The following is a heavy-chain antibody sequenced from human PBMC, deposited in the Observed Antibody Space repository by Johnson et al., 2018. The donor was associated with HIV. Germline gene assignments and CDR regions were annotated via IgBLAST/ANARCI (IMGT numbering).Heavy chain of an antibody. D-gene: IGHD5-18*01. CDR1: GFTFDDYG. CDR3: ARAYTYGAFEI. V-gene: IGHV3-66*01. Sequence: VQLVESGGGLVKPGESLRLSCAASGFTFDDYGMSWVRQAPGKGLEWVSVIYSGDTTYYAGSVKGRFTISRDNSKNTLYLQMNSLRVDDTAIYYFARAYTYGAFEIWGQGTRVTVSS. CDR2: IYSGDTT. J-gene: IGHJ3*02.